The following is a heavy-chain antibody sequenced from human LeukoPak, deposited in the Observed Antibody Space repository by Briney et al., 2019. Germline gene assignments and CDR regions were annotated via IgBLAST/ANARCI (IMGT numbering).Heavy chain of an antibody. D-gene: IGHD2-15*01. V-gene: IGHV3-23*01. J-gene: IGHJ4*02. CDR1: GFTFSSYA. Sequence: GGSLRLSCAASGFTFSSYAMSWVRQAPVKVLEWVSAISGSGGSTYYADSVKGRFTLSRDNSKITLYLQMNSLRAEDTAVYYCATFGYCSGGSWCYFDYWGQGTLVTVSS. CDR3: ATFGYCSGGSWCYFDY. CDR2: ISGSGGST.